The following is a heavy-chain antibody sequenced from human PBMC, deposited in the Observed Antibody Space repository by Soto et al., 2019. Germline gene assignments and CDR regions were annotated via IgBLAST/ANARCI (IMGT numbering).Heavy chain of an antibody. V-gene: IGHV1-69*13. D-gene: IGHD2-15*01. CDR1: GGTFSSYA. Sequence: SVKVSCKASGGTFSSYAINWVRPGTGQGLEWMGGIIPSCGTANYAQKFQGRVTITADECTSTAYMELSSLRCEDTAVYYCAWCSGRRCYDCFDSRGQGTLGTVSS. CDR2: IIPSCGTA. CDR3: AWCSGRRCYDCFDS. J-gene: IGHJ5*01.